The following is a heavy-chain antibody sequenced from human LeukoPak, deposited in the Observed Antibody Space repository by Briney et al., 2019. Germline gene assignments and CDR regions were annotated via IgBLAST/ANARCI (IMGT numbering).Heavy chain of an antibody. CDR3: ARGGSTYFDS. D-gene: IGHD3-16*01. Sequence: GGSLRLSCAASGFTFDDYAMHWVRQAPGKGLEWVSGISWNSGSIGYADSVKGRFTISRDNAKNSLYLQMDTLRGEDTAVYYCARGGSTYFDSWGHGTLVTVSS. V-gene: IGHV3-9*01. J-gene: IGHJ4*01. CDR1: GFTFDDYA. CDR2: ISWNSGSI.